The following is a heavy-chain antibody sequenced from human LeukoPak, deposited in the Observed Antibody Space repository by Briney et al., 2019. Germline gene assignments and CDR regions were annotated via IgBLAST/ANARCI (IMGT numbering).Heavy chain of an antibody. V-gene: IGHV4-59*01. J-gene: IGHJ4*02. CDR2: IYYSGST. Sequence: PSETLSLTCTVSGGSISSYYWSWIRQPPGKGLEWIGYIYYSGSTNYNPSLKSRVTISVDTSKNQFSLRLSSVTAADTAVYYCARGRPNYDYVWGSHRYSAFDYWGQGTLVTVSS. CDR1: GGSISSYY. D-gene: IGHD3-16*02. CDR3: ARGRPNYDYVWGSHRYSAFDY.